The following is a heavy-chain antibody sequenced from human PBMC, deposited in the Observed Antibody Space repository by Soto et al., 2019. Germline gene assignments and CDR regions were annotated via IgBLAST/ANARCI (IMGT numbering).Heavy chain of an antibody. Sequence: QVQLVQSGAEVKKPGASVKVSCKASGYTFTSYGISWVRQAPGQGLEWMGWISAYNGNTNYAQKLQGRVTTTADTSTRTAYMELRSLRSDDTAVYYCARYRYYYGSGRLCFDPWGQGTLVTVSS. J-gene: IGHJ5*02. CDR2: ISAYNGNT. D-gene: IGHD3-10*01. V-gene: IGHV1-18*01. CDR3: ARYRYYYGSGRLCFDP. CDR1: GYTFTSYG.